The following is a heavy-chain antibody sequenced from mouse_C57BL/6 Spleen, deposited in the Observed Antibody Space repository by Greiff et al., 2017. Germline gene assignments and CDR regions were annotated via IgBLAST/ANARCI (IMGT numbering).Heavy chain of an antibody. V-gene: IGHV1-64*01. CDR3: AREDDYGGGGAPHYYAMDY. CDR1: GYTFTSYW. J-gene: IGHJ4*01. CDR2: IHPNSGST. D-gene: IGHD2-4*01. Sequence: QVQLKQPGAELVKPGASVKLSCKASGYTFTSYWMHWVKQRPGQGLEWIGMIHPNSGSTNYNEKFKSKATLTVAKSSSTAYMQLRSLTSEDSAVYYCAREDDYGGGGAPHYYAMDYWGQGTSVTVSS.